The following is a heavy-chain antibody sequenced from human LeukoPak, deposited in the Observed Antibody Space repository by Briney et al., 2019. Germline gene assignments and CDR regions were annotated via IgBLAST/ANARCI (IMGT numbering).Heavy chain of an antibody. Sequence: SETLSLTSTVSGGSISSSSYYWGWIRQPPGKGLEWIGEINHSGSTNYNPSLKSRVTISVDTSKNQFSLKLSSVTAADTAVYYCARGFRYSSSNYWGQGTLVTVSS. CDR1: GGSISSSSYY. V-gene: IGHV4-39*07. CDR2: INHSGST. J-gene: IGHJ4*02. D-gene: IGHD6-13*01. CDR3: ARGFRYSSSNY.